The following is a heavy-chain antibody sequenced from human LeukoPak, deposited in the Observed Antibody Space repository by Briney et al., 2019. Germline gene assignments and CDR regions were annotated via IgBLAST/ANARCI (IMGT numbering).Heavy chain of an antibody. CDR2: ISSSSSYI. D-gene: IGHD3-10*01. CDR1: GFTLSSYT. Sequence: PGGSLRLSCAVSGFTLSSYTMNWVRQAPGKGLEWVSFISSSSSYIYYADSVKGRFTISRDNSKNTLYLQMNSLRAEDTAVYYCAKDYYGSGSSSDYWGQGTLVTVSS. J-gene: IGHJ4*02. CDR3: AKDYYGSGSSSDY. V-gene: IGHV3-21*01.